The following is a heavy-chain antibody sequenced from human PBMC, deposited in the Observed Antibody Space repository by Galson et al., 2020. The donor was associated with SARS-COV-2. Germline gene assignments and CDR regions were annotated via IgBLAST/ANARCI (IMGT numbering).Heavy chain of an antibody. Sequence: GGSLRLSCGASGFGFSYYWMSWVRQAPGRGLEWVASIKHDGSGKYYVDSVKGRFTISRDNPKNSLFLQMNNPRVDDTGVYHCARVDCRCGSCYPGNYWGQGTLVTVSS. D-gene: IGHD2-15*01. V-gene: IGHV3-7*03. J-gene: IGHJ4*02. CDR3: ARVDCRCGSCYPGNY. CDR2: IKHDGSGK. CDR1: GFGFSYYW.